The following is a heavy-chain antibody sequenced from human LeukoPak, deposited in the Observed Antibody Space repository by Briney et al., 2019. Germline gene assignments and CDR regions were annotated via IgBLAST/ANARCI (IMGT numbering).Heavy chain of an antibody. Sequence: GGSLRLSCAASGFTFSSYEMNWVRQAPGKGLEGVSYISSSGSTIYYADSVKGRFTISRDNAKNSLYLQMNSLRAEDTAVYYCAELGITTIGGVWGKGTTVTISS. CDR3: AELGITTIGGV. D-gene: IGHD3-10*02. CDR1: GFTFSSYE. V-gene: IGHV3-48*03. J-gene: IGHJ6*04. CDR2: ISSSGSTI.